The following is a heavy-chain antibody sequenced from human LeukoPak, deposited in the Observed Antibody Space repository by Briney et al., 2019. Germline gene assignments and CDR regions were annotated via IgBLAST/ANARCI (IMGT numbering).Heavy chain of an antibody. Sequence: ASVKVSCKASGYTFTGYYMHWVRQAPGQGLEWMGWINPNSGGTNYAQQFQGRVTMTRDTAISTAYMELSRLRSDDTAVYYCARDRDYGDYVYVFDYWGQGTLVTVSS. V-gene: IGHV1-2*02. CDR2: INPNSGGT. CDR3: ARDRDYGDYVYVFDY. CDR1: GYTFTGYY. D-gene: IGHD4-17*01. J-gene: IGHJ4*02.